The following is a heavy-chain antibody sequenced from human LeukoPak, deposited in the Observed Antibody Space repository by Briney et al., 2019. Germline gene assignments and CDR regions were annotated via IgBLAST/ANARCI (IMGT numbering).Heavy chain of an antibody. CDR1: GGTISSSSYY. D-gene: IGHD3-22*01. J-gene: IGHJ3*02. CDR2: ICYRRST. V-gene: IGHV4-39*07. CDR3: ARGLDYYDSSGHYVDTFDI. Sequence: PSETLSLTCTVSGGTISSSSYYRGWTRQPPGKGLERIGSICYRRSTYYSPSLKGRVTIAVDTSKNQFSLKLSSVAAADTAVYYCARGLDYYDSSGHYVDTFDIWGQGTMVTVSS.